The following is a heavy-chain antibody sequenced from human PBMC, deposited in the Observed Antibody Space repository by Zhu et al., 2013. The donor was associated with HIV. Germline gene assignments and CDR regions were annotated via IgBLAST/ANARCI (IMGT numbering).Heavy chain of an antibody. CDR1: GYSFANHD. Sequence: VQSGHEVKRPGASMRVSCKASGYSFANHDVTWVRQAPGQGLEWMGLINLSDGTTSFAQNFQGRVTMTRDTSIITVYMELSSLRSEDTAVYYCAREPANTAFFDYWGQGTLVTVSS. D-gene: IGHD2-2*01. V-gene: IGHV1-46*01. CDR2: INLSDGTT. CDR3: AREPANTAFFDY. J-gene: IGHJ4*02.